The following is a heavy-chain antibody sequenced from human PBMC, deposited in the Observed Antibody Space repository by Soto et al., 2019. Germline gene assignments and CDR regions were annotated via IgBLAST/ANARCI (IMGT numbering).Heavy chain of an antibody. J-gene: IGHJ4*02. D-gene: IGHD3-3*01. CDR2: ISGSGGST. CDR1: GFTFSSYA. V-gene: IGHV3-23*01. Sequence: GGSLRLSCAASGFTFSSYAMSWVRQAPGKGLEWVSAISGSGGSTYYADSVKGRFTISRDNSKNTLYLQMNSLRAEDTAVYYCATIRFLEWLQEMGFDYWGQGTLVTVSS. CDR3: ATIRFLEWLQEMGFDY.